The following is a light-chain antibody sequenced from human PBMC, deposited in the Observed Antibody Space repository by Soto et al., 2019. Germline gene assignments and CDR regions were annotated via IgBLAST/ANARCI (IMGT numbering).Light chain of an antibody. J-gene: IGKJ1*01. V-gene: IGKV3-20*01. CDR1: QSVSRSY. CDR3: QQYVGSPPWT. CDR2: DVS. Sequence: EIVLTQSPGTLSLSPGERATLSCRASQSVSRSYLAWYQQKPGQAPRLLIHDVSTRATGIPDRFRGSGSGTDFTLTISRLEPEDLAVYYCQQYVGSPPWTFGQVTKVESK.